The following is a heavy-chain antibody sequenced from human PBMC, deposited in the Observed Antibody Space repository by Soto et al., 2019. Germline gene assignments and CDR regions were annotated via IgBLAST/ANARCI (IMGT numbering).Heavy chain of an antibody. CDR2: IKSKTDGGTT. CDR1: GFTFSNAW. D-gene: IGHD1-26*01. Sequence: GGSLRLSCAASGFTFSNAWMSWVRQAPGKGLEWVGRIKSKTDGGTTDYAAPVKGRFTISRDDSKNTLYLQMNSLKTEDTAVFYCTTDSTYSGSGEYFQHWGQGTLVNVSS. CDR3: TTDSTYSGSGEYFQH. V-gene: IGHV3-15*01. J-gene: IGHJ1*01.